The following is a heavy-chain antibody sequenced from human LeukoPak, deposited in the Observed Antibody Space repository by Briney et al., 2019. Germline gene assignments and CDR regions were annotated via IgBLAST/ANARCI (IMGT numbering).Heavy chain of an antibody. J-gene: IGHJ4*02. CDR1: GGSFNGYY. CDR3: ARVSGYDWESFYDY. D-gene: IGHD5-12*01. V-gene: IGHV4-34*01. Sequence: PSETLSLTCAVYGGSFNGYYWSWIRQPPGKGLEWIGEINHSGSTNYNPSLKSRVTISVDTSKNQFSLKLSSVTAADTAVYYCARVSGYDWESFYDYWGQGTLVTVSS. CDR2: INHSGST.